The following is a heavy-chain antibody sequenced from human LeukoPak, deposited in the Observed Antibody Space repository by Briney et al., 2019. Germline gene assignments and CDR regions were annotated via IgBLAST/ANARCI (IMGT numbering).Heavy chain of an antibody. J-gene: IGHJ4*02. CDR2: IKQDGSEK. V-gene: IGHV3-7*03. Sequence: GGSLRLSCAASGFTFSSYWMSWVRQAPGKGLEWVANIKQDGSEKYCVDSVKGRFTISRDNAKNSLYLQMNSLRAEDTAVYCCARARGSYSLDYWGQGTLVTVSS. CDR3: ARARGSYSLDY. D-gene: IGHD1-26*01. CDR1: GFTFSSYW.